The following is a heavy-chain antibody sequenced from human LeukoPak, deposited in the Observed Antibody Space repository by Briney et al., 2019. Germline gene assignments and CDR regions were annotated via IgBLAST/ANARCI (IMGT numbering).Heavy chain of an antibody. CDR2: INSDGSST. V-gene: IGHV3-74*01. D-gene: IGHD5-18*01. Sequence: GGSLRLSCAASGFTFSSYWMHWVRQAPGKGLVWVSRINSDGSSTSYADSVQGRFTISRDNAKNTVYLQMNSLRVEDTAVYYCARGEPNYSYFKWGQGTLVSVSS. CDR3: ARGEPNYSYFK. J-gene: IGHJ4*02. CDR1: GFTFSSYW.